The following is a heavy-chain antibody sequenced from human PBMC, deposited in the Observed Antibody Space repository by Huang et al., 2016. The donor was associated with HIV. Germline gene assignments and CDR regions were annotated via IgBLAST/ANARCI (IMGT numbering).Heavy chain of an antibody. J-gene: IGHJ3*01. Sequence: EVQLVASGGGLVRPGRYLRLSCASSGFTFDDYAMHVVRQTPGKGVEWVSGSNWKSGNIAYADAVRGRFTISRDNAKNSLYLQMNSLRPEDTALYYCAKDWGYDFGAFDFWGRGTMVTVSS. V-gene: IGHV3-9*01. CDR1: GFTFDDYA. CDR3: AKDWGYDFGAFDF. D-gene: IGHD3-16*01. CDR2: SNWKSGNI.